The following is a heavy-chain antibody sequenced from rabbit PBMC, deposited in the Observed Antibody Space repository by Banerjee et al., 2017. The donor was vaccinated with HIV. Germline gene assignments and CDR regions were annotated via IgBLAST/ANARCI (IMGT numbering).Heavy chain of an antibody. V-gene: IGHV1S45*01. CDR2: IYGGSGGAT. CDR3: ARDLYAGYAL. Sequence: QEQLVESGGGLVKPEGSLTLTCKASGLDFSSSYWICWVRQAPGKGLEWIGCIYGGSGGATAYASWAKGRFTISRTSSTTVTLQMTSLTAADTATHFCARDLYAGYALWGQGTLVTVS. D-gene: IGHD7-1*01. J-gene: IGHJ4*01. CDR1: GLDFSSSYW.